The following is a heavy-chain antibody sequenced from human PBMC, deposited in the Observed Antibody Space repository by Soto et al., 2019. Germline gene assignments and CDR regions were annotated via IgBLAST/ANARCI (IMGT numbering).Heavy chain of an antibody. J-gene: IGHJ4*02. V-gene: IGHV4-59*01. CDR1: GGSISSYY. Sequence: PSETLSLTCTVSGGSISSYYWSWIRQPPGKGLEWIGYIYYSGSTNYNPSLKSRVTISVDTSKNQFSLKLSSVTAEDTAVYYCARMWNPRNSGLDYWGQGTLVTVSS. CDR2: IYYSGST. CDR3: ARMWNPRNSGLDY. D-gene: IGHD1-1*01.